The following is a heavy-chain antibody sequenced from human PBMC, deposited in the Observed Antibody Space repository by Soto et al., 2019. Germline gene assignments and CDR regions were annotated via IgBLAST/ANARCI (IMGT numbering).Heavy chain of an antibody. CDR3: ASMYGSGSRAFDY. CDR1: GDTFNFYY. Sequence: QVQLVQSGAEVKRPGSSVKVSCKASGDTFNFYYINWVRQAPGVGLEWMGRVNPIVSMSNYAQKFQGRGTMTAEKSTSTAYMGLRSLRSEDTAIYYWASMYGSGSRAFDYWGQGALVTVSS. J-gene: IGHJ4*02. V-gene: IGHV1-69*02. CDR2: VNPIVSMS. D-gene: IGHD3-10*01.